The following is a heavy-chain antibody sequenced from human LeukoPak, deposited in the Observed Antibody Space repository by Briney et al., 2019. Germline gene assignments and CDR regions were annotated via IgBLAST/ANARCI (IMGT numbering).Heavy chain of an antibody. J-gene: IGHJ4*02. CDR3: ARTPMYCSGGSCYSD. V-gene: IGHV3-48*03. CDR1: GITFSSYE. CDR2: ISSSGSTI. Sequence: GGSLRLSCAASGITFSSYEMNWVRQAPGKGLEWVSYISSSGSTIYYADSVKGRFTISRDNAKNSLYLQMNSLRAEDTAVYYCARTPMYCSGGSCYSDWGQGTLVTVSS. D-gene: IGHD2-15*01.